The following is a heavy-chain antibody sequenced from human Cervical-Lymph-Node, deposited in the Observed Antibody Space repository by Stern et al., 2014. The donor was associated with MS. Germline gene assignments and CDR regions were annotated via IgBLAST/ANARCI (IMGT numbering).Heavy chain of an antibody. J-gene: IGHJ4*02. Sequence: QVQLVESGPGLVKPSETLSLTCTVSGGSISSYYWSWIRQPPGKGLEWIGYIYYSGSTNYNPSLKSRVTISVDTSKNQFSLKLSSVTAADTAVYYCAREGYSRNFDYWGQGTLVTVSS. CDR1: GGSISSYY. D-gene: IGHD5-12*01. CDR3: AREGYSRNFDY. CDR2: IYYSGST. V-gene: IGHV4-59*01.